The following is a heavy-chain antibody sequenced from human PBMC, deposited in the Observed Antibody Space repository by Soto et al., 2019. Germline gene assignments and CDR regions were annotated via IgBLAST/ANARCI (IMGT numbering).Heavy chain of an antibody. Sequence: ASLKFSCKASGYTFTSYYMHWVRQAPGQGLEWMGIINPSGGSTSYAQKFQGRVTMTRDTSTSTVYMELSSLRSEDTAVYYCATTHGGDSSGYYASLGAFDIWGQGTMDTVSS. CDR3: ATTHGGDSSGYYASLGAFDI. V-gene: IGHV1-46*01. D-gene: IGHD3-22*01. CDR1: GYTFTSYY. CDR2: INPSGGST. J-gene: IGHJ3*02.